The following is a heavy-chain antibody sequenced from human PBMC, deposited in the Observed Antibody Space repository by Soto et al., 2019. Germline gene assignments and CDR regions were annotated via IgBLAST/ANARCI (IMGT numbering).Heavy chain of an antibody. CDR3: ARDSVGYCTNGVCFGIDY. V-gene: IGHV4-31*03. J-gene: IGHJ4*02. CDR2: IYYSGST. Sequence: QVQLQESGPGLVKPSQTLSLTCTVSGGSISSGGYYWSWIRQHPGKGLEWIGYIYYSGSTYYNPSLKSRFTISVDTSKNQFSLKLSSVTAADTAVYYWARDSVGYCTNGVCFGIDYWGQGTLVTVSS. D-gene: IGHD2-8*01. CDR1: GGSISSGGYY.